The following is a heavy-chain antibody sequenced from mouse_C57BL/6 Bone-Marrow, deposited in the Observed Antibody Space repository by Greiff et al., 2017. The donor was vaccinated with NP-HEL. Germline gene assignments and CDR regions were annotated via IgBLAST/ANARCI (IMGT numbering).Heavy chain of an antibody. J-gene: IGHJ3*01. D-gene: IGHD4-1*01. CDR3: ARALWDGTWFAY. V-gene: IGHV5-6*01. Sequence: VQLKESGGDLVKPGGSLKLSCAASGFTFSSYGMSWVRQTPDKRLEWVATISSGGSYTYYPDSVKGRFTISRDNAKNTLYLQMSSLKSKDTAMYYCARALWDGTWFAYWGQGTLVTVSA. CDR2: ISSGGSYT. CDR1: GFTFSSYG.